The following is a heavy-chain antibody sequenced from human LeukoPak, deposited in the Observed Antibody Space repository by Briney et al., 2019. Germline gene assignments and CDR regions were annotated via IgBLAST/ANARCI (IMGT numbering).Heavy chain of an antibody. V-gene: IGHV3-48*03. CDR1: GFTFSSYE. CDR2: ISRGGDTI. J-gene: IGHJ5*02. Sequence: PGGSLRLSCAASGFTFSSYEMNWVRQAPGKGLEWISDISRGGDTINYVDSVKGRFTMSRDNAKNSLGLQMNSLRAEDTAVYYCARRITKIRGFRSLHGFDPWGQGTLVIVSS. D-gene: IGHD3-10*01. CDR3: ARRITKIRGFRSLHGFDP.